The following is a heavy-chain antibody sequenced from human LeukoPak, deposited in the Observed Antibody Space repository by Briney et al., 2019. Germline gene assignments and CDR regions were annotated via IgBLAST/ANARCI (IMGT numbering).Heavy chain of an antibody. CDR1: GYTFTSYG. CDR3: ARDPGSGYEEHFDY. D-gene: IGHD5-12*01. J-gene: IGHJ4*02. CDR2: ISAYNGNT. Sequence: ASVKVSCKASGYTFTSYGISWVRQAPGQGLEWMGWISAYNGNTNYAQKLQGRVTMTRDTSTSTVYMELSSLRSEDTAVYYCARDPGSGYEEHFDYWGQGTLVTVSS. V-gene: IGHV1-18*01.